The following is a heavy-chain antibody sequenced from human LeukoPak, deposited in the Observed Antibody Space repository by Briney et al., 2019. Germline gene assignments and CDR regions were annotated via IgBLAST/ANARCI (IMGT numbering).Heavy chain of an antibody. CDR2: ISYDGSNK. V-gene: IGHV3-30-3*01. CDR1: GFTFSSYA. D-gene: IGHD1-26*01. J-gene: IGHJ4*02. CDR3: ASPGSVGATLGAFDY. Sequence: GGSLRLSCAAPGFTFSSYAMHWVRQAPGKGLEWVAVISYDGSNKYYADSVKGRFTISRDNSKNTLYLQMNSLRAEDTAVYYCASPGSVGATLGAFDYWGQGTLVTVSS.